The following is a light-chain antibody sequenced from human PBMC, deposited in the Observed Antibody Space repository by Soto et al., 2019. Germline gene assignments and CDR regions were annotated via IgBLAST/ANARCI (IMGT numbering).Light chain of an antibody. J-gene: IGKJ4*01. V-gene: IGKV3-20*01. CDR2: GAS. CDR1: QSVGSNY. CDR3: QQSYSTPLT. Sequence: EIVLTQSPGTLSLSPGERATLSCRASQSVGSNYLAWYQQKPGQAPRLLIYGASSRATGIPDRFSGSGSGTDFTLTINRLEPEDFATYYCQQSYSTPLTFGGGTKVEI.